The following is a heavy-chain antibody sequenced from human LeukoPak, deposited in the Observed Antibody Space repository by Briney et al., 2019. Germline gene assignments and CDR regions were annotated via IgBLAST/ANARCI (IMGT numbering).Heavy chain of an antibody. Sequence: GGSLRLSCAASGFTFSSYSMSWVRQAPGKGLEWVSAISGSGGSTYYADSVKGRFTISRDNSKNTLYLQMNSLRAEDTAVYYCAKDGLGIWSRGYFDYWGQGTLVTVSS. CDR1: GFTFSSYS. V-gene: IGHV3-23*01. D-gene: IGHD7-27*01. CDR2: ISGSGGST. J-gene: IGHJ4*02. CDR3: AKDGLGIWSRGYFDY.